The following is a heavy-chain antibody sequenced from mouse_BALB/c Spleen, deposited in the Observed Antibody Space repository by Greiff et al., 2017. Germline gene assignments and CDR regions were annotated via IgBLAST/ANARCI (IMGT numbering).Heavy chain of an antibody. CDR2: IYPGNVNT. Sequence: VQLQQSGPELVKPGASVRISCKASGYTFTSYYIHWVKQRPGQGLEWIGWIYPGNVNTKYNEKFKGKATLTADKSSSTAYMQLSSLTSEDSAVYFCARSGYDYGVDYWGQGTTLTVSS. CDR3: ARSGYDYGVDY. V-gene: IGHV1S56*01. J-gene: IGHJ2*01. D-gene: IGHD2-4*01. CDR1: GYTFTSYY.